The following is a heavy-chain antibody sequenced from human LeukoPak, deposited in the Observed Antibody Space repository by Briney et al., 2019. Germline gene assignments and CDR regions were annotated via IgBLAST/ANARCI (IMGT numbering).Heavy chain of an antibody. Sequence: ASVKVSCKASGYTFTGYYMHWVRQAPGQGLEWMGWINPNSGGTNYAQKFQGRVTMTRDTSISTAYMDLSRLRSDDTAVYYCARHTVVPATDAFDIWGQGTMVTVSS. CDR3: ARHTVVPATDAFDI. D-gene: IGHD4-23*01. J-gene: IGHJ3*02. CDR1: GYTFTGYY. V-gene: IGHV1-2*02. CDR2: INPNSGGT.